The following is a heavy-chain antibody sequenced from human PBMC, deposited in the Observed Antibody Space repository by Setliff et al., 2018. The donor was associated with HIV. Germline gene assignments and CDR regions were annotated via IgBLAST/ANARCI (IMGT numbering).Heavy chain of an antibody. V-gene: IGHV4-39*07. CDR1: GGSIIYTSYY. CDR2: IHLSDT. D-gene: IGHD6-19*01. CDR3: ARSSMAGFDY. J-gene: IGHJ4*02. Sequence: SETLSLTCTVSGGSIIYTSYYWGWIRQPPGKGLEWIGSIHLSDTYYNPSLKSRVTISVDTSKDQFSLKLTSLTAADTAVYYCARSSMAGFDYWGQGKLVTVSS.